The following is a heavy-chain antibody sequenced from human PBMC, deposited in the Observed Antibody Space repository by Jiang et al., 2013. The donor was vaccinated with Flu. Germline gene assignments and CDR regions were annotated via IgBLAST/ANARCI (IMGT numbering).Heavy chain of an antibody. CDR3: AHAASGSYYVLSYFDY. D-gene: IGHD1-26*01. V-gene: IGHV2-5*02. Sequence: KPTQTLTLTCTFSGFSLSTSGVGVGWIRQPPGKALEWLALIYWDDDKRYSPSLKSRLTITKDTSKNQVVLTMTNMDPVDTATYYCAHAASGSYYVLSYFDYWGQGTLVTVSS. CDR1: GFSLSTSGVG. J-gene: IGHJ4*02. CDR2: IYWDDDK.